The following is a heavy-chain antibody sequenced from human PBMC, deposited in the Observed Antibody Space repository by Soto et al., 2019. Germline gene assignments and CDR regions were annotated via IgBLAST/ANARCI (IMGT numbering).Heavy chain of an antibody. V-gene: IGHV4-31*03. D-gene: IGHD5-12*01. J-gene: IGHJ4*02. Sequence: QVQLQESGPGLVKPSQTLSLTCTVSGGSISSGGYYWSWIRQHPGKGLEWIGYIYYSGSTYYNPALKSRVTRPVDTSKNQFSLKLSSVTAADTAVYYCARGRGIVATINRSLLFDYWGQGTLVTVSS. CDR2: IYYSGST. CDR3: ARGRGIVATINRSLLFDY. CDR1: GGSISSGGYY.